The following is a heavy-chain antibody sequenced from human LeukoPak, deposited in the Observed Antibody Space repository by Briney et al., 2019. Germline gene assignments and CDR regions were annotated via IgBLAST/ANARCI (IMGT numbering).Heavy chain of an antibody. CDR1: GFTFTNYG. CDR2: LSGSGDGQ. D-gene: IGHD2-2*01. J-gene: IGHJ5*02. CDR3: AKGCRCPSRLSSWFDP. V-gene: IGHV3-23*01. Sequence: LAGGSLRLSCSASGFTFTNYGMSWVRQAPGKGLEWVSGLSGSGDGQFYADSVEGRFTISRDISKNIWYLQMDSLRAEDTAVYYCAKGCRCPSRLSSWFDPRGQGTLVAVSS.